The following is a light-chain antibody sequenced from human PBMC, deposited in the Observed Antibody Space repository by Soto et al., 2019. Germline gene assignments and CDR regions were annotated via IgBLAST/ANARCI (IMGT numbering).Light chain of an antibody. Sequence: EIVMTQSPATLSLSPGERATLSFRASQGVSSNLAWYQQKPGQAPRLLIYGASTRATGIPARFSGSGSGTEFTLTISSLQSEDFAVYYCQQYNNWPRTFGQGTKVDIK. CDR1: QGVSSN. V-gene: IGKV3-15*01. CDR3: QQYNNWPRT. J-gene: IGKJ1*01. CDR2: GAS.